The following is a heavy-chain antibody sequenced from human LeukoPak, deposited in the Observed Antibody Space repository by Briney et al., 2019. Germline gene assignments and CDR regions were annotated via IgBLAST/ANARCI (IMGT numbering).Heavy chain of an antibody. D-gene: IGHD3-10*01. CDR1: GYTFTSYG. J-gene: IGHJ4*02. Sequence: ASVKVSCKASGYTFTSYGISWVRQAPGQGLEWMGWISAYNGNTNYAQKLQGRVTMTTDTSTSTAYMELRSLRSDDTAVYYCAKDTTHGSGTHHPLLDYWGRGALVTVSS. CDR3: AKDTTHGSGTHHPLLDY. V-gene: IGHV1-18*01. CDR2: ISAYNGNT.